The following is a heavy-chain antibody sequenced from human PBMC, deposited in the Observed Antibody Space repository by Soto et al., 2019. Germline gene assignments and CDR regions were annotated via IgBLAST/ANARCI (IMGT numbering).Heavy chain of an antibody. J-gene: IGHJ6*02. Sequence: PGGSLRLSCAASGFTFSSYGMHWVRQAPGKGLEGVAVISYDGSNKYYADSVKGRFTISRDNSKNTLYLQMNSLRAEDRAVYYCAKVVRRYGNYYYYDMDVWGQGTTVTVSS. CDR1: GFTFSSYG. D-gene: IGHD3-10*01. CDR3: AKVVRRYGNYYYYDMDV. CDR2: ISYDGSNK. V-gene: IGHV3-30*18.